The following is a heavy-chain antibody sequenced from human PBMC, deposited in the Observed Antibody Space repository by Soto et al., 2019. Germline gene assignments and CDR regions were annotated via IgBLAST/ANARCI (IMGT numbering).Heavy chain of an antibody. CDR3: ARGGAAAGGY. D-gene: IGHD2-2*01. Sequence: GGSLRLSCAASGFTFSSYSMNWVRQAPGKGLEWVSSISSSSSYIYYADSVKGRFTISRDNAKNSLYLQMNSLRAEDTAVYDCARGGAAAGGYWGQGTLVTVSS. CDR2: ISSSSSYI. J-gene: IGHJ4*02. V-gene: IGHV3-21*01. CDR1: GFTFSSYS.